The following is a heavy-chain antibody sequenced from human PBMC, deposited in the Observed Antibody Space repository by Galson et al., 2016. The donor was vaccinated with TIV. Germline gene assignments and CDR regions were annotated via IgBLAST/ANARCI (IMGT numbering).Heavy chain of an antibody. CDR1: GYIFTERF. CDR2: VDPDNGET. J-gene: IGHJ4*02. D-gene: IGHD5-12*01. V-gene: IGHV1-69-2*01. Sequence: VKVSCKVSGYIFTERFIHWVRQAPGERPEWVGRVDPDNGETLYAEKFQGRVTMAADTSGDTAFMELSNLRSEDTAFFYCTTGGGSSGSYYFDFWGQGTPVTVSS. CDR3: TTGGGSSGSYYFDF.